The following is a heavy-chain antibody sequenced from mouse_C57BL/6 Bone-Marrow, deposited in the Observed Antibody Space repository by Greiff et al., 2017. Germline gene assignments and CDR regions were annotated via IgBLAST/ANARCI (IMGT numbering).Heavy chain of an antibody. D-gene: IGHD2-5*01. CDR1: GYTFTSYW. J-gene: IGHJ3*01. CDR3: ARDSNYVWFAY. V-gene: IGHV1-69*01. CDR2: IDPSDSYT. Sequence: QVQLQQPGAELVMPGASVKLSCKASGYTFTSYWMHWVKQRPGQGLEWIGEIDPSDSYTNYNQKFKGKSTLTVDKSSRTAYMQLSSLTSEDSAVYYCARDSNYVWFAYWGQGTLVTVSA.